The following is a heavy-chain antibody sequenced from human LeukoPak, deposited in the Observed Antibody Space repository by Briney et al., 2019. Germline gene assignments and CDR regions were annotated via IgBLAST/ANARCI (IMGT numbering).Heavy chain of an antibody. D-gene: IGHD5-12*01. V-gene: IGHV3-7*01. Sequence: PGRSLRLSCAASGFTFSGYAMHWVRQAPGKGLEWVANIKQGGSEKYYVDSVKGRFTISRDDAKNSLYLQLNSLRAEDTAVYYCAREPYEKGEDYWGQGTLVTVSS. J-gene: IGHJ4*02. CDR3: AREPYEKGEDY. CDR2: IKQGGSEK. CDR1: GFTFSGYA.